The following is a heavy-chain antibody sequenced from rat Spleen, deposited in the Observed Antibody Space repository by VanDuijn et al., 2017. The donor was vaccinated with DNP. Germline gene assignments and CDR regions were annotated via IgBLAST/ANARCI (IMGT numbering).Heavy chain of an antibody. Sequence: EVQLVESGGGLVQPGRSLKLSCTASGFTFSDYYMAWVRQAPTKGLEWVAASSPSGSRTYYADSVKGRFTISRDDAKSGLYLQMNSLKSEDTATYYCATETNYYSGDVGYFDYWGQGVMVTVSS. CDR3: ATETNYYSGDVGYFDY. CDR1: GFTFSDYY. CDR2: SSPSGSRT. D-gene: IGHD1-1*01. J-gene: IGHJ2*01. V-gene: IGHV5-27*01.